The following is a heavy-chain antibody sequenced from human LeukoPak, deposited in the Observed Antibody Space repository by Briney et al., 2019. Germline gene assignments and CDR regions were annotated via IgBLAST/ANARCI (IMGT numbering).Heavy chain of an antibody. CDR2: IYYSGST. CDR1: GGSISSYY. D-gene: IGHD1-26*01. Sequence: PSETLSLTCTVSGGSISSYYWSWIRQPPGKGLEWIGYIYYSGSTNYNPSLKSRVTISVDTSKNQFSLKLSSVTAADTAVYYCARDRGYSGSYDYWGQGTLVTVSS. J-gene: IGHJ4*02. CDR3: ARDRGYSGSYDY. V-gene: IGHV4-59*01.